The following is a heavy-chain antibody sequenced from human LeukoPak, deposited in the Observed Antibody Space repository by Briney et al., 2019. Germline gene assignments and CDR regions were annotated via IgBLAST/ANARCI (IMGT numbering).Heavy chain of an antibody. CDR1: GGSVSSGSYY. V-gene: IGHV4-61*01. CDR3: ASTVVPAATLDP. CDR2: IYYSGST. D-gene: IGHD2-2*01. J-gene: IGHJ5*02. Sequence: SETLSLTCTVSGGSVSSGSYYWSWIRQPPGKGLEWIGYIYYSGSTNYNPSLKSRVTISVDTSKNQFSQKLSSVTAADTAVYYCASTVVPAATLDPWGQGTLVTVSS.